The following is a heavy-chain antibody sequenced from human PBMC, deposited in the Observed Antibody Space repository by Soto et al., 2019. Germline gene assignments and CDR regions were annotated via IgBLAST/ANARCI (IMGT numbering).Heavy chain of an antibody. V-gene: IGHV3-9*01. CDR2: ISWNSGSI. CDR1: GFTFDDYA. CDR3: AKALAAAGTFALDY. D-gene: IGHD6-13*01. J-gene: IGHJ4*02. Sequence: EVQLVESGGGLVQPGRSLRLSCAASGFTFDDYAMHWVRQAPGKGLEWVSGISWNSGSIGYADSVKGRFTISRDNAKNSLYLQMISLRAEDTALYYCAKALAAAGTFALDYWGQGTLVTVSS.